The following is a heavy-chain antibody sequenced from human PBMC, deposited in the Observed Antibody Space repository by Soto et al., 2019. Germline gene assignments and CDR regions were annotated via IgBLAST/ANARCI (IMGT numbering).Heavy chain of an antibody. CDR1: GFTFSSYA. D-gene: IGHD5-12*01. Sequence: GGSLRLSCAASGFTFSSYAMSWVRQAPGKGLEWVSAISGSGGSTYYADSVKGRFTISRDNSKNTLYLQMNSLRAEDTAVYYCAKDSPRVEMATITAFDYWGQGTLVTVSS. J-gene: IGHJ4*02. CDR3: AKDSPRVEMATITAFDY. CDR2: ISGSGGST. V-gene: IGHV3-23*01.